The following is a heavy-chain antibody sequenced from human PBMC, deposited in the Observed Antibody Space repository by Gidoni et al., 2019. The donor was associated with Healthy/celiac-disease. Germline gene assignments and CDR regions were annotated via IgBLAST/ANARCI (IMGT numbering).Heavy chain of an antibody. D-gene: IGHD5-18*01. CDR3: ARLDSYGYAVPFDWLPLGGMDV. V-gene: IGHV3-11*06. CDR1: GFTFRDYS. J-gene: IGHJ6*02. Sequence: QVQLVASGGGLVKPGGSLRLSCAASGFTFRDYSLSLIRQAPGKGLEWVSYISSSSSYTNYADSVKGRFTISRDNAKNALYLQMNSLRAEDTAVYYCARLDSYGYAVPFDWLPLGGMDVWGQGTTVTVSS. CDR2: ISSSSSYT.